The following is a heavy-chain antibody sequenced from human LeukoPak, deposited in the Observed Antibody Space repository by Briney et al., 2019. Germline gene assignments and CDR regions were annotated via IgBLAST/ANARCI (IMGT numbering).Heavy chain of an antibody. V-gene: IGHV4-59*01. CDR1: GGSISSYY. J-gene: IGHJ6*03. D-gene: IGHD5-12*01. CDR2: IYYSGST. CDR3: ASLIYSGYEEDYYYYMDV. Sequence: SETLSLTCTVSGGSISSYYWSWIRQPPGKGLEWIGYIYYSGSTNYNPSLKSRVTISVDTSKNQFSLKLSSVTAADTAVYYCASLIYSGYEEDYYYYMDVWGKGTTVTVSS.